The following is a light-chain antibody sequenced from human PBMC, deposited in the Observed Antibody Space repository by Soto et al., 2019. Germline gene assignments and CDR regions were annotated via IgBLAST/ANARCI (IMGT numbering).Light chain of an antibody. Sequence: ETVLTQTPGTLSLSPGDRATLSCRASQGVDNRYFAWYQQIPGQAPRLLMYDTSKRATGIPARFSGSGSGTDFTLTINRLDPEDSAVYYCQQYGNARYSFGQGTRLEIK. V-gene: IGKV3-20*01. CDR2: DTS. CDR1: QGVDNRY. CDR3: QQYGNARYS. J-gene: IGKJ2*03.